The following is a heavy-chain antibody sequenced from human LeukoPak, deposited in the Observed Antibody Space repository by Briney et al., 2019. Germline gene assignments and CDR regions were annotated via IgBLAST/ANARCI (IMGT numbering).Heavy chain of an antibody. CDR2: INPNSGGT. CDR3: ARGLVRGERYFDY. D-gene: IGHD3-10*01. CDR1: GYTFTGYY. V-gene: IGHV1-2*06. J-gene: IGHJ4*02. Sequence: ASVKVSCKASGYTFTGYYMHWVRQAPGQGLEWMGRINPNSGGTNYAQKFQGRVTMTRDTSISTAYMELSRLRSEDTAVYYCARGLVRGERYFDYWGQGTLVTVSS.